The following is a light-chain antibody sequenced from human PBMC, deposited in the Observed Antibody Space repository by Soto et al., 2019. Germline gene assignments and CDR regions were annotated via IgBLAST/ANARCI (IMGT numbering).Light chain of an antibody. CDR2: EGS. CDR1: SSDVGSYNL. J-gene: IGLJ3*02. Sequence: QSVLTQPASVSGSPGQSLTISCTGTSSDVGSYNLVSWYQQHPGKAPKLMIYEGSKRPSGVSNRFSGSKSGNTSSLTISGLQAEDEADYYGCSDAGSWVFGGGTKLTVL. CDR3: CSDAGSWV. V-gene: IGLV2-23*01.